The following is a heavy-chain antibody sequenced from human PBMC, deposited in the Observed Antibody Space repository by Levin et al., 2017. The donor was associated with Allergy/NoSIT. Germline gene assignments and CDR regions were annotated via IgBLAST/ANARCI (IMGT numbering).Heavy chain of an antibody. Sequence: GESLKISCVASGFPFSTYPMHWVRQAPGKGLEWVAYISYDESSKFYARSVEGRFSISRDNSQNTLYLEMNNLRREDTGLYYCARTTSGWAFDLWGQGTPVTVSS. CDR2: ISYDESSK. V-gene: IGHV3-30*04. J-gene: IGHJ4*02. CDR1: GFPFSTYP. D-gene: IGHD6-19*01. CDR3: ARTTSGWAFDL.